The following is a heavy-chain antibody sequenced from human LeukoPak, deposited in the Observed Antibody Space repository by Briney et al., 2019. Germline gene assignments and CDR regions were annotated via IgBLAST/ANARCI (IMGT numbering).Heavy chain of an antibody. D-gene: IGHD6-19*01. CDR3: AKGRVAGTDY. CDR2: ISGSGGST. Sequence: PSETLSLTCTVSRGSVSSSTYYWSWVRQPPGKGLEWVSAISGSGGSTYYADSVKGRFTISRDNSKNTLYLQMNSLRAEDTAVYYCAKGRVAGTDYWGQGTLVTVSS. J-gene: IGHJ4*02. V-gene: IGHV3-23*01. CDR1: RGSVSSSTYY.